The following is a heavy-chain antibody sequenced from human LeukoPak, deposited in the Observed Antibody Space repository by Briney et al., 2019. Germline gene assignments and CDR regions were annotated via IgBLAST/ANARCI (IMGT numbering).Heavy chain of an antibody. CDR2: IYYSGST. V-gene: IGHV4-59*01. Sequence: SETLSLTCTVSGGSISSYYWSWIRQPPGKGLEWIGYIYYSGSTNYNPSLKSRVTISVDTSKNQFSLKLSSVTAADTAVYYCARVWRGYYYMDVWGKGTTGTLSS. CDR1: GGSISSYY. J-gene: IGHJ6*03. CDR3: ARVWRGYYYMDV.